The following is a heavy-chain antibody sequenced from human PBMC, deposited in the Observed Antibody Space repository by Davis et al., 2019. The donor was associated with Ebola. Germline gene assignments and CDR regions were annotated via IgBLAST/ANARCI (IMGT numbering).Heavy chain of an antibody. CDR1: GFTFSSYA. V-gene: IGHV3-23*01. Sequence: GGSLRLSCAASGFTFSSYAMSWVRQAPGKGLEWVSGISGSGDSTYYAESVKGRVTISRDNPKKTLYLQMNSLRAEDTAVYYCAKQVGSSGWYNFDYWGQGTQVTVSS. CDR3: AKQVGSSGWYNFDY. CDR2: ISGSGDST. D-gene: IGHD6-19*01. J-gene: IGHJ4*02.